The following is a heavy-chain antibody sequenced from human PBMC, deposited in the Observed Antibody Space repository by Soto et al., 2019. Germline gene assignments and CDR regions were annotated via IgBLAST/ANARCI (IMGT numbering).Heavy chain of an antibody. J-gene: IGHJ6*03. D-gene: IGHD6-6*01. CDR3: ACGEGSSPPLNYYYYYYMDV. CDR1: GGTFSSYT. CDR2: IIPILGIA. Sequence: ASVKVSCKASGGTFSSYTISWVRQAPGQGLEWMGRIIPILGIANYAQKFQGRVTITADKSTSTAYMELSSLRSEDTAVYYCACGEGSSPPLNYYYYYYMDVWGKGTTVTVSS. V-gene: IGHV1-69*02.